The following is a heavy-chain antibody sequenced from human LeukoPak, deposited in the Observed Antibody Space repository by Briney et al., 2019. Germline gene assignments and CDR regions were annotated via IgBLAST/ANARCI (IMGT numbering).Heavy chain of an antibody. J-gene: IGHJ3*02. Sequence: SETLSLTCAVSGGSISSGGYSWSWIRQPPGKGLEWIGYIYHSGSTYYNPSLKSRVTISVDRSKNQFSLKLSSVTAADTAVYYCARSPMWLDAFDIWGQGTMVTVSS. CDR1: GGSISSGGYS. CDR3: ARSPMWLDAFDI. D-gene: IGHD5-12*01. V-gene: IGHV4-30-2*01. CDR2: IYHSGST.